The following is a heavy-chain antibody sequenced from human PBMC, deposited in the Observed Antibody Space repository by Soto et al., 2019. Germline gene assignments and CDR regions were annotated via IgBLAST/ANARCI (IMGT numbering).Heavy chain of an antibody. V-gene: IGHV3-33*01. Sequence: GGSLRLSCAASGFTFSSYGMHWVRQAPGKGLEWVAVIWYDGSNKYYADSVKGRFTISRDNSKNTLYLQMNSLRAEDTAVYYFARDRIMPGLVGYYYGMDVWGQGTTVTVSS. CDR2: IWYDGSNK. J-gene: IGHJ6*02. D-gene: IGHD1-26*01. CDR3: ARDRIMPGLVGYYYGMDV. CDR1: GFTFSSYG.